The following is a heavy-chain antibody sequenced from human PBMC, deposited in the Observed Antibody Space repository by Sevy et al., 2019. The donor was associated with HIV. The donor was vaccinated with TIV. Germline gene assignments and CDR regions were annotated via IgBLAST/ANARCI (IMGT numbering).Heavy chain of an antibody. CDR1: GFTFSTHW. V-gene: IGHV3-7*01. Sequence: GGSLRLSCAASGFTFSTHWMSWVRQAPGKGLEWVGNINQDGSEKHYVDSVRGRFTISRDNAKNSLFLQMHSLRAEDTAVYYCARDSRYCSSIDCLWDAFDIWGQGTLVTVSS. J-gene: IGHJ3*02. CDR2: INQDGSEK. CDR3: ARDSRYCSSIDCLWDAFDI. D-gene: IGHD2-2*01.